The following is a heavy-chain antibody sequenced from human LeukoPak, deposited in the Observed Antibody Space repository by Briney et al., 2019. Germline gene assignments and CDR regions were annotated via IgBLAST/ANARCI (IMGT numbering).Heavy chain of an antibody. V-gene: IGHV3-23*01. J-gene: IGHJ4*02. CDR2: IYENGGTT. D-gene: IGHD2-21*01. CDR3: AKDFRIGYSAHFDY. Sequence: PGGSLRLSCVGSGFTSRSHAMSWVRQAPEKGLEFVSGIYENGGTTYYADSVKGRFSISRDNSKNTLYLQMDSLRGEDTAVYYCAKDFRIGYSAHFDYRGQGALVTVSS. CDR1: GFTSRSHA.